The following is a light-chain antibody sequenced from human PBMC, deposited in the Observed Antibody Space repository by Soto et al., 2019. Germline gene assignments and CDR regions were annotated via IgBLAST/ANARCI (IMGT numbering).Light chain of an antibody. Sequence: MLTQSPGTLSLSPGERATLSCRASQSVSCNYLARYQQKSGQDPSLLIYGASNGSTGIPDRFSGSGSGTDFTLSIRRLEPEDFAVYYCQQYDTSPRTFGQGTKVEF. CDR3: QQYDTSPRT. CDR2: GAS. J-gene: IGKJ1*01. V-gene: IGKV3-20*01. CDR1: QSVSCNY.